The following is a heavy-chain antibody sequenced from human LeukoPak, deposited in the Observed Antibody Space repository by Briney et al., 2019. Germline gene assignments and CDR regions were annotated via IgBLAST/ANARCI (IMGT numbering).Heavy chain of an antibody. CDR2: IIPIFGTA. CDR1: GGTFSSYA. D-gene: IGHD3-9*01. Sequence: ASVKVSCKASGGTFSSYAISWVRQAPGQGLEWMGGIIPIFGTANYAQKFQGRVTITTDESTSTAYMELSSLRSEDTAVYYCATHGDNRLGYWGQGTLVTASS. V-gene: IGHV1-69*05. J-gene: IGHJ4*02. CDR3: ATHGDNRLGY.